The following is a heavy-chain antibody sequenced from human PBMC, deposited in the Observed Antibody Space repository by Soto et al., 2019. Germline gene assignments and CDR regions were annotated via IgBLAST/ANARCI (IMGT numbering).Heavy chain of an antibody. CDR3: ARDPYYYYYMDV. V-gene: IGHV1-18*01. CDR1: GXXXTSYG. CDR2: ISAYNGNT. J-gene: IGHJ6*03. Sequence: ASGXXXXKXSGXXXTSYGISWVRQAPGQGLEWMGWISAYNGNTNYAQKLQGRVTMTTDTSTSTAYMELRSLRSDDTAVYYCARDPYYYYYMDVWGKGTTVTVSS.